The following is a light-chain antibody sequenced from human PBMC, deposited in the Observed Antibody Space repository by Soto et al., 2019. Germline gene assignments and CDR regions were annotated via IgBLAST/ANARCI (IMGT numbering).Light chain of an antibody. J-gene: IGKJ1*01. Sequence: DIQMTQSPSSLSASVGDRVTFTCRASQDISHFLAWYQQRPGKVPKLLIYGAATLQLGVATRFSGSGSGKDFTRTISSLQPEDVATYYCQQYNKDTPGTFGQGTKVDIK. CDR2: GAA. CDR3: QQYNKDTPGT. V-gene: IGKV1-27*01. CDR1: QDISHF.